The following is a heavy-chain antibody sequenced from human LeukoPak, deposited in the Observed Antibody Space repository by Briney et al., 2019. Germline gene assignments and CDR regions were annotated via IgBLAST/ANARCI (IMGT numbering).Heavy chain of an antibody. CDR1: GYTFTSYY. D-gene: IGHD5-24*01. V-gene: IGHV1-46*01. J-gene: IGHJ3*02. Sequence: ASVKVSFKASGYTFTSYYMHWVRQAPGQGLEWMGIINPSGGSTSYAQKFQGRVTMTRDMSTSTVYMELSSLRSEDTAVYYCARDSRDGYNEMGFFDIWGQGTMVTVSS. CDR2: INPSGGST. CDR3: ARDSRDGYNEMGFFDI.